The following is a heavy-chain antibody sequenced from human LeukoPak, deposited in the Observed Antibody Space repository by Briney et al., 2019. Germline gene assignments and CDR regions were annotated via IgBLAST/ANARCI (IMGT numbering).Heavy chain of an antibody. V-gene: IGHV1-8*01. D-gene: IGHD1-26*01. Sequence: XKASGYTFTSYDINWVRQAPGQGLEWLGWLSPNSGNTGYAQKFQDRVTMTRDTSISTVYIELSSLRSDDTAVYYCSRGEGVVGTLWGQGTLVTVSS. J-gene: IGHJ4*02. CDR1: GYTFTSYD. CDR2: LSPNSGNT. CDR3: SRGEGVVGTL.